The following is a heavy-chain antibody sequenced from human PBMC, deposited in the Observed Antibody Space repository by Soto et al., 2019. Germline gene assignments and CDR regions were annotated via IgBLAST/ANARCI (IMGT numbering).Heavy chain of an antibody. J-gene: IGHJ5*02. CDR2: ISAYNGNT. V-gene: IGHV1-18*01. CDR1: GYTFTSYG. CDR3: ARDAHCSSTSCYNWFDP. Sequence: ASMKVSCKASGYTFTSYGISWVRQAPGQGLEWMGWISAYNGNTNYAQKLQGRVTMTTDTSTSTAYMELRSLRSDDTAVYYCARDAHCSSTSCYNWFDPWGQGTLVTVSS. D-gene: IGHD2-2*01.